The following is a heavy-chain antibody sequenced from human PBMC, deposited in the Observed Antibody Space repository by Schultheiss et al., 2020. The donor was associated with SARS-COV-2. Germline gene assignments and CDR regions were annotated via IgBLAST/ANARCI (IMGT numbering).Heavy chain of an antibody. J-gene: IGHJ6*03. V-gene: IGHV4-34*01. CDR2: INHSGST. CDR3: ARRPLVDYYYYMDV. CDR1: GGSISSYY. D-gene: IGHD2-8*02. Sequence: SETLSLTCTVSGGSISSYYWSWIRQPPGKGLEWIGEINHSGSTNYNPSLKSRVTISVDTSKNQFSLKLSSVTAADTAVYYCARRPLVDYYYYMDVWGKGTTVTVSS.